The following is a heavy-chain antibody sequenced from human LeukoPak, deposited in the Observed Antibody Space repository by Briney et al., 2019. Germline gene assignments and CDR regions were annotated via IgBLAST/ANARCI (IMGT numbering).Heavy chain of an antibody. D-gene: IGHD3-3*01. J-gene: IGHJ6*03. CDR1: GYTFTSYD. CDR2: MNPNSGNT. V-gene: IGHV1-8*01. CDR3: ARGRNDFRSGYSYYMYV. Sequence: GASVKVSCKASGYTFTSYDINWVRQATGQGLEWMGWMNPNSGNTGYAQKFQGRVTMTRNTSISTAYMELSSLRSEDTAVYYCARGRNDFRSGYSYYMYVWGKGTTVTVSS.